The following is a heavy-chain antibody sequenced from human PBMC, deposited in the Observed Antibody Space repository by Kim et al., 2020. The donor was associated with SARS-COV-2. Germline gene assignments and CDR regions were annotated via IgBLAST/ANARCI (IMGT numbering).Heavy chain of an antibody. D-gene: IGHD6-13*01. Sequence: ADSVKCRFNISRDNSKNTLYLQMNSLRAEDTAVYYCAKAIADYYYYGMDVWGQGTTVTVSS. CDR3: AKAIADYYYYGMDV. V-gene: IGHV3-30*02. J-gene: IGHJ6*02.